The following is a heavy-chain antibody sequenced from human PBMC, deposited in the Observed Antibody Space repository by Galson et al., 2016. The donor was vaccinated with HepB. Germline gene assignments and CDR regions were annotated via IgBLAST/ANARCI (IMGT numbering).Heavy chain of an antibody. CDR1: GFNFSRSW. J-gene: IGHJ5*02. Sequence: QSGAEVKKPGESLKISCKGFGFNFSRSWIAWVRQMPGKGLEWMGIIYPGDSDTRYSPSFQGQVTISADKSINTSLLQWSSLKASDTAMYYCARRDVPAFGWFDPWGQGTLVTVSS. V-gene: IGHV5-51*01. D-gene: IGHD3-16*01. CDR2: IYPGDSDT. CDR3: ARRDVPAFGWFDP.